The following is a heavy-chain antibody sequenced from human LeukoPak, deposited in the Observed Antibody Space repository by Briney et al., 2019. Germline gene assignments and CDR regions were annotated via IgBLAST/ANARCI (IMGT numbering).Heavy chain of an antibody. CDR2: ITAQTGNT. CDR3: AREAYCGGDCYSARGYFDY. Sequence: ASVKLPCNSSGYPFTSCDISWARDPPGQGLGWMGWITAQTGNTNTTQKRQGGVTMSTDTSTSTEYMELRSLRSQNTAVYYCAREAYCGGDCYSARGYFDYWGQGTLVTVSS. D-gene: IGHD2-21*02. CDR1: GYPFTSCD. J-gene: IGHJ4*02. V-gene: IGHV1-18*01.